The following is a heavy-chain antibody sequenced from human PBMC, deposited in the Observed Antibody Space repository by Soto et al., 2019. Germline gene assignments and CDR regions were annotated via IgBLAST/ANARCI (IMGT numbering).Heavy chain of an antibody. D-gene: IGHD2-15*01. V-gene: IGHV3-33*01. Sequence: QVQLVESGGGVVQPGKSLRLSCAASGFTFSSYGMHWVRQAPGKGLEWVAVIWYDGSNKYYADSVKGRFTISRDNSKNTLYLQMNSLRAEDTAVYYCARDALYCSGGSCYRHDAFDIWGQGTMVTVSS. CDR2: IWYDGSNK. CDR3: ARDALYCSGGSCYRHDAFDI. CDR1: GFTFSSYG. J-gene: IGHJ3*02.